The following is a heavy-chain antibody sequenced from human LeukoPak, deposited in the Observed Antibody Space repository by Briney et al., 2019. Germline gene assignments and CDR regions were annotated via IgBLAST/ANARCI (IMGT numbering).Heavy chain of an antibody. J-gene: IGHJ6*03. CDR1: GGSISSYY. Sequence: SETLSLTCTVSGGSISSYYWSWIRRPPGKGLEWIGYIYYSGSTNYNPSLKSRVTIPVDTSKNQFSLKLSSVTAADTAVYYCARGDYCSSTSCYMRGHYYYYYYMDVWGKGTTVTVSS. V-gene: IGHV4-59*01. CDR2: IYYSGST. CDR3: ARGDYCSSTSCYMRGHYYYYYYMDV. D-gene: IGHD2-2*02.